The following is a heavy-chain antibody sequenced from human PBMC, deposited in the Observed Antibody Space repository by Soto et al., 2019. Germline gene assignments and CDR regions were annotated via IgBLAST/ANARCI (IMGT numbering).Heavy chain of an antibody. CDR1: GYTFTRYA. CDR2: ISAYNGNT. J-gene: IGHJ4*02. CDR3: AGGWFGEVVYYCDY. D-gene: IGHD3-10*01. V-gene: IGHV1-18*01. Sequence: QVKLVQSGAEVKKPGASVKVSCKASGYTFTRYAISWLRQAPGQGLEWMGWISAYNGNTNYEQKLQGRVTMTTDTSTSTAYMELRSLRSDDTAVYYCAGGWFGEVVYYCDYWGQGTLVTVSS.